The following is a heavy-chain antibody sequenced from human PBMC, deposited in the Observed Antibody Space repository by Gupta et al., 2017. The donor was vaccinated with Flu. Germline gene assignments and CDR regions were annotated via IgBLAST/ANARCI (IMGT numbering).Heavy chain of an antibody. CDR2: INQDGSTK. CDR3: ARNRGWEQFDY. J-gene: IGHJ4*02. D-gene: IGHD5-24*01. CDR1: GFTFSDSW. Sequence: EVQLVASGGGLVQPGGSLSLSCAASGFTFSDSWMNWVRQAPGKGLEWVANINQDGSTKNYVDSLKGRFTVSRDNAKNSLYLQMDSLRAEDTAVYFCARNRGWEQFDYWGQGTLVTVSS. V-gene: IGHV3-7*01.